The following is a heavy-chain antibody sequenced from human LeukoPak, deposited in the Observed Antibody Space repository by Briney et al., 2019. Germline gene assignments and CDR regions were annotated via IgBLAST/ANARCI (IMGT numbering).Heavy chain of an antibody. CDR3: ARVIRYGSGNYYYFDY. Sequence: GGSLRLSCAASGFTFGSYSMNWVRQAPGKGLEWVSSISSSSSYIYYADSVRGRFTISRDNFKNTLYLQMNSLRADDTAIYYCARVIRYGSGNYYYFDYWGQGTLITVSS. D-gene: IGHD3-10*01. CDR1: GFTFGSYS. J-gene: IGHJ4*02. V-gene: IGHV3-21*04. CDR2: ISSSSSYI.